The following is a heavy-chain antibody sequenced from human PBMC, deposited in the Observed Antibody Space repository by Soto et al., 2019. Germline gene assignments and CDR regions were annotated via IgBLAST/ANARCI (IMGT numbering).Heavy chain of an antibody. CDR1: GFTCSRFA. D-gene: IGHD3-10*01. J-gene: IGHJ4*02. CDR3: ASVFSAGKGSPPDV. CDR2: ISGSGGST. V-gene: IGHV3-23*01. Sequence: PGASLRLSCGASGFTCSRFAVSWVRQAPGKGLDWVSAISGSGGSTYSADSVKGRFTISRDNSKNTRYLTMSSLGAEDTAVYYCASVFSAGKGSPPDVGGQGSLVTVSS.